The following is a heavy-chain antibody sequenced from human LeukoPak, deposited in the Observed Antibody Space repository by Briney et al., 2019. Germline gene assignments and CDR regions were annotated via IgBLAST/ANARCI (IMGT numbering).Heavy chain of an antibody. V-gene: IGHV3-15*01. D-gene: IGHD2-15*01. CDR2: IKSKTDGGTT. CDR3: TTADPSDCSGGSCYSGWDYFDY. CDR1: GFTFSNAW. Sequence: SGGSLRLSCAASGFTFSNAWMSWVRQAPGKGLEWVGRIKSKTDGGTTDYAAPVKGRFTISRDDSKNTLYLQMNSLKTEDTAVYYCTTADPSDCSGGSCYSGWDYFDYWGQGTLVTVSS. J-gene: IGHJ4*02.